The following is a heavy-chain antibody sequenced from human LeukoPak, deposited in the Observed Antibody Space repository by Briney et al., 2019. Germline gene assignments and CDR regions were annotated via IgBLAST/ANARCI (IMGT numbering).Heavy chain of an antibody. CDR3: ARRGYSFGSEWFDP. V-gene: IGHV4-39*01. CDR1: GASISRTSYD. CDR2: VNYSGNT. J-gene: IGHJ5*02. Sequence: PSETLSLTCTVSGASISRTSYDWDWIRQPPGKGLEWIGVVNYSGNTYYNASLESRVTISVDTSKNQFSLKLSSVTAADTAVYYCARRGYSFGSEWFDPWGQGTLVTVSS. D-gene: IGHD5-18*01.